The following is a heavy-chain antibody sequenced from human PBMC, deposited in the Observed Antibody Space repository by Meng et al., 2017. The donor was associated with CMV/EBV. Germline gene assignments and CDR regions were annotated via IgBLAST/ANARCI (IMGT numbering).Heavy chain of an antibody. J-gene: IGHJ4*02. V-gene: IGHV4-38-2*02. CDR2: IYHSGST. Sequence: ESLKISCTVSGYSISSGYYWGWIRQPPGKGLEWIGSIYHSGSTYYNPSLKSRVTISVDTSKNQFSLKLSSVTAADTAVYYCARVGGSLPDYWGQGTLVTVSS. CDR1: GYSISSGYY. D-gene: IGHD1-26*01. CDR3: ARVGGSLPDY.